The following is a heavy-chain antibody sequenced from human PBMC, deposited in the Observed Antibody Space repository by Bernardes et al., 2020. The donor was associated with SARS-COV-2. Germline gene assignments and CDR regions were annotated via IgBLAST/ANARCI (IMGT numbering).Heavy chain of an antibody. J-gene: IGHJ3*02. CDR2: ISYSGST. D-gene: IGHD4-4*01. Sequence: SETLSLTCTVSGGSISSRSYYWGWIRQPPGKGLEWIGSISYSGSTYYNPSLKSRVTISVDTSKGQFSLHLSSVTATDTAVYFCARQGTTISTSRPIHPFDIWGQGKMVTVSS. CDR1: GGSISSRSYY. CDR3: ARQGTTISTSRPIHPFDI. V-gene: IGHV4-39*01.